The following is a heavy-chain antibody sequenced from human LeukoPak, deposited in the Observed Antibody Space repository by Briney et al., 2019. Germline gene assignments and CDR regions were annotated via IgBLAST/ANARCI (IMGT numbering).Heavy chain of an antibody. CDR1: GYTFTGYY. V-gene: IGHV1-2*02. D-gene: IGHD2-2*01. CDR3: ARDHILGHCSSTSCSYYYYGMDV. CDR2: INPNSGGT. Sequence: ASVKVSCKASGYTFTGYYMHWVRQAPGQGLEWMGWINPNSGGTNYAQKFQGRVTMTRDTSISTAYMELSRLRSDDTAVYYCARDHILGHCSSTSCSYYYYGMDVWGQGTTVTVSS. J-gene: IGHJ6*02.